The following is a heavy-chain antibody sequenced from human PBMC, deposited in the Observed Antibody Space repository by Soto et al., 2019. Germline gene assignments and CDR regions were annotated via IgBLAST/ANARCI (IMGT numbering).Heavy chain of an antibody. CDR3: ARGGYYGSGSYYTKYYFDF. V-gene: IGHV3-13*01. Sequence: EVQLVESRGGLVQPGGSLRLSCAPSGFIFSSYDMHWVRQVAGKSLEWVSAIGTAGDTYYSGSVKGRFTISRENAKNSLYLQMNSLRVEDTAVYYCARGGYYGSGSYYTKYYFDFWGPGTLVIVSS. CDR2: IGTAGDT. J-gene: IGHJ4*02. D-gene: IGHD3-10*01. CDR1: GFIFSSYD.